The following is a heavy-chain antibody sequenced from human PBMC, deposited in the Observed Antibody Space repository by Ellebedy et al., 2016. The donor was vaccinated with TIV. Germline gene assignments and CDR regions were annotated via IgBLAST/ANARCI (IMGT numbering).Heavy chain of an antibody. CDR2: IKSKTDGGTT. J-gene: IGHJ4*02. CDR3: TTDRFDWLLTDY. Sequence: GESLKISCAASGFTFSNAWMNWVRQAPGKGLEWVGRIKSKTDGGTTDYAAPVKGRFTISRDDSKNTLYLQMNSLKTEDTAVYYCTTDRFDWLLTDYWGQGTLVTVSS. CDR1: GFTFSNAW. V-gene: IGHV3-15*07. D-gene: IGHD3-9*01.